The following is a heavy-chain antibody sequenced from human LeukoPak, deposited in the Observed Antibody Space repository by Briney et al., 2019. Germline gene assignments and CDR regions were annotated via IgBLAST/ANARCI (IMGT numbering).Heavy chain of an antibody. CDR2: VNLQGST. J-gene: IGHJ4*02. Sequence: PSETLSLTCGVSGGSISNTNWWTWFRQPPGKGLEWIGEVNLQGSTNYNPSLRSRVAISVDKSENHISLKLTSVTAADTAVYYCAREGGPYRPLDYSGQGTLVTVAS. V-gene: IGHV4-4*02. CDR1: GGSISNTNW. CDR3: AREGGPYRPLDY. D-gene: IGHD3-16*02.